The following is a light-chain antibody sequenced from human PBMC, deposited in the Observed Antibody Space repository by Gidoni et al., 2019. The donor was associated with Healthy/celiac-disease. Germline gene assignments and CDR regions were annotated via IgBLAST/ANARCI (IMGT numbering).Light chain of an antibody. J-gene: IGLJ2*01. CDR3: QVWDSSSDHWGVV. CDR2: DDS. Sequence: SYVLTQPPSVSVAPGQTARITWGGNNIGSNSVHWYQHKPGQAPVLVVYDDSDRPSGIPERFSGSNSGNTATLTISRVEAGDEADYYCQVWDSSSDHWGVVFGGGTKLTVL. V-gene: IGLV3-21*02. CDR1: NIGSNS.